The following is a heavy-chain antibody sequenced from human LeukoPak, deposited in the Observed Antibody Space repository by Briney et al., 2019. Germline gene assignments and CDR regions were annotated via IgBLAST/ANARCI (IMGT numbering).Heavy chain of an antibody. D-gene: IGHD6-13*01. CDR3: ARGAPAGTYYFDY. J-gene: IGHJ4*02. V-gene: IGHV3-48*03. CDR1: GFTFSSYE. Sequence: PGGSLRLSCAASGFTFSSYEMNWVRQAPGKGLEWVSYISGSGTTIYYADSVKGRFTISRDNAKNSLYLQMNSLRAEDTAVYYCARGAPAGTYYFDYWGQGTLVTVSS. CDR2: ISGSGTTI.